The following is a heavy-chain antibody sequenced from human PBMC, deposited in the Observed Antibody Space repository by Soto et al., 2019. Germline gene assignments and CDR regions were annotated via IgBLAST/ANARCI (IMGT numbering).Heavy chain of an antibody. Sequence: GGSLRLSCAASGFTFSSYAMNWVRQAPGKGLEWVSDINGGGDVTYYADSVKGRFSISRDNAKNSLYLHMNILRDEDTAVYYCARVTRRIAVTGGDYWGQGTLVTVSS. J-gene: IGHJ4*02. CDR1: GFTFSSYA. CDR3: ARVTRRIAVTGGDY. V-gene: IGHV3-23*01. CDR2: INGGGDVT. D-gene: IGHD6-19*01.